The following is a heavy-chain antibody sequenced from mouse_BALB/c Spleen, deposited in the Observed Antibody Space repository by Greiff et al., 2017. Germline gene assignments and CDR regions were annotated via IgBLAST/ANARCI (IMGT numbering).Heavy chain of an antibody. CDR1: GYAFTNYL. D-gene: IGHD1-1*01. J-gene: IGHJ4*01. V-gene: IGHV1-54*01. CDR2: INPGSGGT. Sequence: QVQLQQSGAELVRPGTSVKVSCKASGYAFTNYLIEWVKQRPGQGLEWIGVINPGSGGTNYNEKFKGKATLTADKSSSTAYMQLSSLTSDDSAVYFCARRGATVVANAMDYWGQGTSVTVSS. CDR3: ARRGATVVANAMDY.